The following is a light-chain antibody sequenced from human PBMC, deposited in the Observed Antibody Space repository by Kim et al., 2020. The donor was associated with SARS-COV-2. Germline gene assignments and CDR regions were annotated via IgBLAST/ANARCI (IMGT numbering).Light chain of an antibody. V-gene: IGLV3-9*01. J-gene: IGLJ3*02. CDR2: RDS. CDR3: QVWDSSTGV. CDR1: NIGSQN. Sequence: VALGQTATITWGGNNIGSQNVRWYQQKAGQAPVLVIDRDSNRPCGIPERFSGSNSGNTATPTISRAKAGDEADYYCQVWDSSTGVFGGGTKLTVL.